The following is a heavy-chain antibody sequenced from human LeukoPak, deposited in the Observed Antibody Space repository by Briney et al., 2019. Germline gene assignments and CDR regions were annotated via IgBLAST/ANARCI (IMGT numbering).Heavy chain of an antibody. CDR1: GGSFSGYY. D-gene: IGHD3-3*01. J-gene: IGHJ6*03. Sequence: SETLSLTCAVYGGSFSGYYWSWIRQPPGKGLEWIGEINHSGGTNYNPSLKSRVTISVDTSKNQFSLKLNSVTAADTAVYYCASGETDFWSGYYTGAPPSHKLSMDVRGKGTTVTVSS. CDR2: INHSGGT. CDR3: ASGETDFWSGYYTGAPPSHKLSMDV. V-gene: IGHV4-34*01.